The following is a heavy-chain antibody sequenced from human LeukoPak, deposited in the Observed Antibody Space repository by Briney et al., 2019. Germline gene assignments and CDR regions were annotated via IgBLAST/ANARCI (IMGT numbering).Heavy chain of an antibody. CDR3: AKGIVTGYPALDY. V-gene: IGHV3-30*18. CDR1: GFTSSNFG. Sequence: GGSLRLSCAASGFTSSNFGMYWVRQVPGKGLEWVAVISYDGSNKYYADSVKGRFTISRDNSKNTLYLQMNSLRGEDTAVYYCAKGIVTGYPALDYWGQGTLVTVSS. J-gene: IGHJ4*02. CDR2: ISYDGSNK. D-gene: IGHD3-9*01.